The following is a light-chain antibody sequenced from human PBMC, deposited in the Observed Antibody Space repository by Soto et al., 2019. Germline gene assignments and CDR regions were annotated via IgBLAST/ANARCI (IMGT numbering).Light chain of an antibody. CDR3: SSYRSSSSRDLV. CDR1: TSDVGGYNY. Sequence: QSALTQPASVSGSPGQSITISCTGTTSDVGGYNYVSWYQHRPGKAPKLIIYDVINRPSGVSNRFSGSKSGYTASLTISGLQADDEADYYCSSYRSSSSRDLVFGGGTKLTVL. J-gene: IGLJ2*01. V-gene: IGLV2-14*03. CDR2: DVI.